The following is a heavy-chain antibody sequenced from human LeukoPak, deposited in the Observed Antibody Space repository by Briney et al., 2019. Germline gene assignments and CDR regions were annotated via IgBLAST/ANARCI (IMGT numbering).Heavy chain of an antibody. CDR2: MSTDGSLQ. CDR1: GFTFGNYA. CDR3: GRQVAPGQWLVNL. Sequence: GGSLRLSCVASGFTFGNYAIHWVRRPPGKGLEWVAVMSTDGSLQYYANSVKGRFTISRDNYKSTLFLQMNSLSAADTAVYYCGRQVAPGQWLVNLWGQGTLVTVSS. V-gene: IGHV3-30*01. J-gene: IGHJ5*02. D-gene: IGHD6-19*01.